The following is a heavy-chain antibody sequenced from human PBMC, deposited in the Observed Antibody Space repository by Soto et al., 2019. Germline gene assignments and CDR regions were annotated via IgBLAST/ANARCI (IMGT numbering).Heavy chain of an antibody. V-gene: IGHV4-4*07. CDR1: GGSIRNYY. CDR2: IYTTGIT. Sequence: SETLALTGIVFGGSIRNYYLSWIRQPAGKGLEWIGRIYTTGITNYNPALKSRVAMSLDTSTNQVSLKLRSVTAADTAVYYCARDEYYDSNNWFDPWGPGTLVTVSS. D-gene: IGHD3-16*01. CDR3: ARDEYYDSNNWFDP. J-gene: IGHJ5*02.